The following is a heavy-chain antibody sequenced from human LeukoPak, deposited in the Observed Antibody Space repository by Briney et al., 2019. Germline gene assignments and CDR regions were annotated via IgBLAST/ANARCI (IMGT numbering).Heavy chain of an antibody. D-gene: IGHD2-15*01. CDR1: GFSLSTSGMC. V-gene: IGHV2-70*11. J-gene: IGHJ4*02. CDR3: ARLGRYCSGGSCYYFDY. CDR2: IDWDDDK. Sequence: SGPALVKPTQTLTLTCTFSGFSLSTSGMCVSWIRQPPGKALEWPARIDWDDDKYYNTSLKTRLTISKDTSKNQVVLTMTNMDPVDTATYYCARLGRYCSGGSCYYFDYWGQGTLVTVSS.